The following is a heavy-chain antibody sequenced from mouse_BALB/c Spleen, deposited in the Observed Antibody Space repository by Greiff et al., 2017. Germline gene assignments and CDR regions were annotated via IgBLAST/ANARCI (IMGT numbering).Heavy chain of an antibody. D-gene: IGHD2-14*01. CDR1: GFDFSRYW. CDR3: ARPGYDGKSGFAY. J-gene: IGHJ3*01. Sequence: EVKVIESGGGLVQPGGSLKLSCAASGFDFSRYWMSWVRQAPGKGLEWIGEINPDSSTINYTPSLKDKFIISRDNAKNTLYLQMSKVRSEDTALYYCARPGYDGKSGFAYWGQGTLVTVSA. CDR2: INPDSSTI. V-gene: IGHV4-1*02.